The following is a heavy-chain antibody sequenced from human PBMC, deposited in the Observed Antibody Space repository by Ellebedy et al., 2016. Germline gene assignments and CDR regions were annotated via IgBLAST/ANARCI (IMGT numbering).Heavy chain of an antibody. CDR3: AFTGFSSTWPDY. Sequence: ASVKVSXXASGYTFPIYGISWVRQAPGQGLEWMGWISAQNGDTNYAQKFQGRVTMTTDTSTSTAYMELRSLRSDDTAVYYCAFTGFSSTWPDYWGQGTLVTVSS. D-gene: IGHD2-2*01. CDR2: ISAQNGDT. J-gene: IGHJ4*02. CDR1: GYTFPIYG. V-gene: IGHV1-18*01.